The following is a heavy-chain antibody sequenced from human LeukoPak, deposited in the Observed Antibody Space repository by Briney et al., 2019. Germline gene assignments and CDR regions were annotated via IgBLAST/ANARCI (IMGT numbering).Heavy chain of an antibody. CDR2: INPSGGST. CDR3: ARGYSNPSHYYYYYMDV. V-gene: IGHV1-46*01. CDR1: GYTFTSYY. Sequence: ASVKVSCKASGYTFTSYYMHWLRQAPGQGLEWMGVINPSGGSTSYAQKFQGRVTMTRDTSTSTVYMELSSLRSEDTAVYYCARGYSNPSHYYYYYMDVWGKGTTVTVSS. J-gene: IGHJ6*03. D-gene: IGHD4-11*01.